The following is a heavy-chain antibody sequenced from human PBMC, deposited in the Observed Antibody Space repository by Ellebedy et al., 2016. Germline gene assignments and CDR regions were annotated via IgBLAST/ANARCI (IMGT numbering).Heavy chain of an antibody. CDR3: ARDGAVVVPAAGGTTLGPPDY. CDR2: INPNSGGT. J-gene: IGHJ4*02. D-gene: IGHD2-2*01. CDR1: GYTFTGYY. Sequence: ASVKVSCXASGYTFTGYYMHWVRQAPGQGLEWMGWINPNSGGTNYAQKFQGRVTMTRDTSISTAYMELSRLRSDDTAVYYCARDGAVVVPAAGGTTLGPPDYWGQGTLVTVSS. V-gene: IGHV1-2*02.